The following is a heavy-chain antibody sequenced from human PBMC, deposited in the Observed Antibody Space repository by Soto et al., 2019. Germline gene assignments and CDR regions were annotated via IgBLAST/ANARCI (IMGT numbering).Heavy chain of an antibody. CDR1: GYTFTSYA. V-gene: IGHV1-3*01. CDR2: INAGNGNT. D-gene: IGHD2-8*01. J-gene: IGHJ5*02. CDR3: ARSKIYCTNGVCYYRHWFDP. Sequence: ASVKVSCKASGYTFTSYAMHCVRQAPGQRLEWMGWINAGNGNTKYSQKFQGRVTITRDTSASTAYMELSSLRSEDTAVYYCARSKIYCTNGVCYYRHWFDPWGQGTLVTVSS.